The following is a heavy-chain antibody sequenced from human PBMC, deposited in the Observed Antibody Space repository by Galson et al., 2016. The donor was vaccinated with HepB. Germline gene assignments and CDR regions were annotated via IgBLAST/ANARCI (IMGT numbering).Heavy chain of an antibody. CDR2: IYHSGNS. Sequence: TLSLTCVVSGGSISSGGYSWSWVRQPPGKGLEWIGYIYHSGNSEYNPSLRGRVSLSVDRSKNQFSLKLSSVTAADTAVYYCAREFNTGSFFDLWGQGTLVIVSS. J-gene: IGHJ4*02. CDR3: AREFNTGSFFDL. V-gene: IGHV4-30-2*01. CDR1: GGSISSGGYS. D-gene: IGHD1-26*01.